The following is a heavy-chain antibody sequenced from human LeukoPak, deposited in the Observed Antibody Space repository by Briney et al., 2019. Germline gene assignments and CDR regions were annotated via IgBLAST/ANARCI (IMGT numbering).Heavy chain of an antibody. CDR1: GGSFSGYY. V-gene: IGHV4-34*01. J-gene: IGHJ4*02. Sequence: PSETLSLTCAVYGGSFSGYYWSWIRQPPGKGLEWIGEVNHSGGTNYNPSLKSRVTISVDKSKNQFSLKLTSVTAADTAVYYCAGVRNYDRWGQGTLVTVSS. CDR3: AGVRNYDR. D-gene: IGHD3-16*01. CDR2: VNHSGGT.